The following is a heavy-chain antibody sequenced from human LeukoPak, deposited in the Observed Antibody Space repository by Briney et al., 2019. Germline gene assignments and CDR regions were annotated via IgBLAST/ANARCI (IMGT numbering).Heavy chain of an antibody. V-gene: IGHV1-46*01. D-gene: IGHD2-15*01. J-gene: IGHJ4*02. Sequence: ASVKVSCKASGYTFTSYDINWVRQATGQGLEWMGIINPSGGSTSYAQKFQGRVTMTRDTSTSTVYMELSSLRSEDTAVYYCARDGRPASGRLDYWGQGTLVTVSS. CDR2: INPSGGST. CDR3: ARDGRPASGRLDY. CDR1: GYTFTSYD.